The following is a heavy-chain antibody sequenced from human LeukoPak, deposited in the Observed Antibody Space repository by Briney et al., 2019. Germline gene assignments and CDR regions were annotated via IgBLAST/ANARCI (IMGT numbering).Heavy chain of an antibody. D-gene: IGHD6-6*01. Sequence: GGSLRLSCAASGFTFSSYEMNWVRQAPGKGLEWVAYISSSSSNINYADSVRGRFTISRDNARNSLYLHMDSLRVEDMAVYYCARGGAARPDYWGPGTLVTVSS. CDR3: ARGGAARPDY. V-gene: IGHV3-21*01. CDR2: ISSSSSNI. CDR1: GFTFSSYE. J-gene: IGHJ4*02.